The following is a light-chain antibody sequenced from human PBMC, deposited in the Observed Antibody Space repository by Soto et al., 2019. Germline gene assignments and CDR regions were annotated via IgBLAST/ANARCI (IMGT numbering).Light chain of an antibody. CDR2: EVS. CDR1: SSDVGAYNY. Sequence: QSVLTQPPSASGSPGQSVTISCTGTSSDVGAYNYVSWYQHRPGKAPKLMIYEVSKRPSGVPDRFSGSKSGNTASLTISGLQAADEADYYCSLYTSENAYVFGTGTKVTVL. V-gene: IGLV2-8*01. J-gene: IGLJ1*01. CDR3: SLYTSENAYV.